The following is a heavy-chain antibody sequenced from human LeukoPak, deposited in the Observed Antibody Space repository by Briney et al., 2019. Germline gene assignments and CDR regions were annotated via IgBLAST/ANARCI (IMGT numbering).Heavy chain of an antibody. V-gene: IGHV3-23*01. D-gene: IGHD3-10*01. CDR1: GFTFSSYA. Sequence: GGSLRLSCAASGFTFSSYAMSWVRQAPGKGLEWVSAISGSGGSTYYADSVKGRFTISRDNSKNTLYLQMNSLRAEDTAVYYCAKDGLGYYGSGSSPGAFDIWGQGTMVTVSS. CDR3: AKDGLGYYGSGSSPGAFDI. J-gene: IGHJ3*02. CDR2: ISGSGGST.